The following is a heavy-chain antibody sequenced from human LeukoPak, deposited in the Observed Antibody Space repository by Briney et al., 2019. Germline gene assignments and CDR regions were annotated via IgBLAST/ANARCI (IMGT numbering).Heavy chain of an antibody. D-gene: IGHD6-19*01. Sequence: GGSLRLSCAASGFTFSICGMHWVRDSPGKGLEWLAIISDDGSNKYYADSVKGRFTIYRDNSKNTLYLQMSSLRAEDTAVYYCAKGSKAVLFTRDYNMDVWGKGTTVTISS. CDR3: AKGSKAVLFTRDYNMDV. CDR1: GFTFSICG. CDR2: ISDDGSNK. V-gene: IGHV3-30*18. J-gene: IGHJ6*03.